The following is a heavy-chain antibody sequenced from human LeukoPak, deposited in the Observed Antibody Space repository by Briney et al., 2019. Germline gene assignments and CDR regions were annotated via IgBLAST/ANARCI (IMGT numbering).Heavy chain of an antibody. D-gene: IGHD3-9*01. CDR1: GFTFTNYA. CDR2: ISFTGGNK. Sequence: GGSLRLSCAASGFTFTNYAIHWVRQAPGKGLEWVSVISFTGGNKYYADSVKGRFTISRDNSKNTLYLQMNSLRAEDTAVYYCAKGGELRYFDWLLYDYYYYMDVWGKGTTVTVSS. V-gene: IGHV3-30*04. CDR3: AKGGELRYFDWLLYDYYYYMDV. J-gene: IGHJ6*03.